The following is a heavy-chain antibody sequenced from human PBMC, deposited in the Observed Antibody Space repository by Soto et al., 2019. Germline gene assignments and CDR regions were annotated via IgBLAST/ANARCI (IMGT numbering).Heavy chain of an antibody. J-gene: IGHJ4*02. CDR2: IFWTDDE. CDR3: VDTGCSYDPFVY. CDR1: GFSLTTSGVG. D-gene: IGHD3-16*01. V-gene: IGHV2-5*01. Sequence: QITLKESGPTLVKPTQTLTLTCTFSGFSLTTSGVGVGGLRQPPGKALEGLALIFWTDDERYSPSLKSRLTITKNTNKNKVVLTMTNMHPVDTATYYCVDTGCSYDPFVYWGQGTMVTVSS.